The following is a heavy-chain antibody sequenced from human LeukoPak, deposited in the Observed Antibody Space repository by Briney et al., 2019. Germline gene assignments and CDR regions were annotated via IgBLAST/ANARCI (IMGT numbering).Heavy chain of an antibody. CDR1: GYTFTSYD. V-gene: IGHV1-8*01. Sequence: ASVKVSCKASGYTFTSYDINWVRQATGQGLEWMGWMNPNSGNTGYAQKFQGRVTMTRNTSISTAYMELSSLRSEDTAVYYCARGPTLLWFGEGNNYYYMDVWGKGTTVTISS. CDR2: MNPNSGNT. D-gene: IGHD3-10*01. CDR3: ARGPTLLWFGEGNNYYYMDV. J-gene: IGHJ6*03.